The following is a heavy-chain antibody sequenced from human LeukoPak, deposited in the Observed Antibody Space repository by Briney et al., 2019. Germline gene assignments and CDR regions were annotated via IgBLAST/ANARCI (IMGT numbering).Heavy chain of an antibody. Sequence: GRSLRLSCAASGFTFSSYSMNWVRQAPGKGLEWVSYISSSSSIIYYADSVKGRFTVSRDNAKNSLYLQMNSLRAEDTAVYYCARDLESIVVVPPARGADYWGQGTLVTVSS. D-gene: IGHD2-2*01. CDR2: ISSSSSII. J-gene: IGHJ4*02. CDR3: ARDLESIVVVPPARGADY. CDR1: GFTFSSYS. V-gene: IGHV3-48*01.